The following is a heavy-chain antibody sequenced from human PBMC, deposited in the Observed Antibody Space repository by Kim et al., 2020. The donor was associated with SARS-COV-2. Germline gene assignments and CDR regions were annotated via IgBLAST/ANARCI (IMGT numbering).Heavy chain of an antibody. CDR3: AASYDVWSGLMDV. J-gene: IGHJ6*03. CDR1: GFTFGDYA. Sequence: GGSLRLSCAASGFTFGDYAMHWVRQAPGKGLEWVSGISWNSGSIGYADSVKGRFTISRDNAKNSLYLQMNSLRAEDTALYYCAASYDVWSGLMDVWGKGTTVTVSS. V-gene: IGHV3-9*01. D-gene: IGHD3-3*01. CDR2: ISWNSGSI.